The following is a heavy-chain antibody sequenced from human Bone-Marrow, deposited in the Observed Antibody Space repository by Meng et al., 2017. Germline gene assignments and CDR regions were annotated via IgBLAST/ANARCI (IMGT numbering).Heavy chain of an antibody. CDR1: VGSFSGYY. Sequence: QVQLQQWGAGLLKPSETLSLTCAVYVGSFSGYYWSWIRQPPGKGLEWIGEINHSGSTNYNPSLKSRVTISVDTSKNQFSLKLSSVTAADTAVYYCARGSGSPEYCSSTSCYSGGWFDPWGQGTLVTVSS. CDR2: INHSGST. J-gene: IGHJ5*02. V-gene: IGHV4-34*01. D-gene: IGHD2-2*02. CDR3: ARGSGSPEYCSSTSCYSGGWFDP.